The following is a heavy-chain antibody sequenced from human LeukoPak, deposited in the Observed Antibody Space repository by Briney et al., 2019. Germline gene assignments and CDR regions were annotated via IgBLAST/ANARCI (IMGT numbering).Heavy chain of an antibody. Sequence: SETLSLTCTVPGGSISSSSYYWGWIRQPPGKGLEWIGSIYYSVSTYYNPSLKSRVTISVDTSKNQFSLKLSSVTAADTAVYYCARHRTYCSGGSCYFPPFDYWGQGTLVTVSS. J-gene: IGHJ4*02. CDR3: ARHRTYCSGGSCYFPPFDY. V-gene: IGHV4-39*01. CDR2: IYYSVST. D-gene: IGHD2-15*01. CDR1: GGSISSSSYY.